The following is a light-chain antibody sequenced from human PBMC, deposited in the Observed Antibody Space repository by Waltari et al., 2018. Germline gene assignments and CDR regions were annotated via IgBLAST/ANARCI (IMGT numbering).Light chain of an antibody. CDR3: QEFGGS. CDR2: GAF. J-gene: IGKJ4*01. CDR1: QSLGSRY. V-gene: IGKV3-20*01. Sequence: EILLTQSPGTLSLSPGERATLFCRAAQSLGSRYLAWYQHKPGQAPRLLSYGAFTRAPGIPDRFRGSGSGTDFTLTITRLEPEDFAVYYCQEFGGSFGGGTKVEIK.